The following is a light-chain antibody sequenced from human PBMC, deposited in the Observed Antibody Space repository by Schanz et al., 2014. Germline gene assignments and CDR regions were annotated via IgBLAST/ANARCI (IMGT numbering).Light chain of an antibody. V-gene: IGKV3-20*01. CDR1: QSVRSSF. CDR3: QQYASLPRT. CDR2: GAF. J-gene: IGKJ1*01. Sequence: EIVLAQSPGTLSLSPGERATLSCRPSQSVRSSFLAWYQQKPGQAPRLLIYGAFSRAGGIPDRFSGSASGTDFTLTISRLEPEDFAVYYCQQYASLPRTFGQGTKVEV.